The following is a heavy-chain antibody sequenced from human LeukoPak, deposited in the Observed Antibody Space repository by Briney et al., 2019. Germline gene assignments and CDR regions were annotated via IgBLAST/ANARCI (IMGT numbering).Heavy chain of an antibody. CDR3: ASSQLDAFDI. CDR1: RFTFSSYG. Sequence: GRSLRLSCAASRFTFSSYGMHWVRQAPGKGLEWVAVIWYDGSNKYYADSVKGRFTISRDNSKNTLYLQMNSLRAEDTAVYYCASSQLDAFDIWGQGTMVTVSS. J-gene: IGHJ3*02. V-gene: IGHV3-33*01. D-gene: IGHD2-2*01. CDR2: IWYDGSNK.